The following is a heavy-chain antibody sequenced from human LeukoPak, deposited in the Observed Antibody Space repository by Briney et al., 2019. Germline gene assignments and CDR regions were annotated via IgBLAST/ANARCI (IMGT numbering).Heavy chain of an antibody. CDR3: ARGEYSSSWDHYYFDY. V-gene: IGHV1-2*06. J-gene: IGHJ4*02. CDR1: GYTFTGYY. D-gene: IGHD6-13*01. Sequence: GASEKVSCKASGYTFTGYYMHWVRQAPGQGLEWMGRINPNSGGTNYAQTFQGRVTMTRDTSITTAYLEVSSLRSDDTAVYYCARGEYSSSWDHYYFDYWGQGTLVTVSS. CDR2: INPNSGGT.